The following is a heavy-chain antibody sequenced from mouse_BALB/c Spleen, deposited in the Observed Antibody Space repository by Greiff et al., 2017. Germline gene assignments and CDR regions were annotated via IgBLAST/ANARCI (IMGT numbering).Heavy chain of an antibody. CDR1: GFNIKDTY. J-gene: IGHJ2*01. Sequence: EVQRVESGAELVKPGASVKLSCTASGFNIKDTYMHWVKQRPEQGLEWIGRIDPANGNTKYDPKFQGKATITADTSSNTAYLQLSSLTSEDTAVYYCARSYYYGSSLDYWGQGTTLTVSS. CDR2: IDPANGNT. D-gene: IGHD1-1*01. CDR3: ARSYYYGSSLDY. V-gene: IGHV14-3*02.